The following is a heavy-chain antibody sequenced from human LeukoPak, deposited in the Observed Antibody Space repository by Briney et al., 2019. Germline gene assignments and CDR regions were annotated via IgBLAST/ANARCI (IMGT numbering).Heavy chain of an antibody. D-gene: IGHD3-10*01. CDR3: ARGGNRFGGFYFDY. CDR2: IHHSGRS. Sequence: SQTLSLTCTVSADSLSSGGHYWAWIRQFPGKGLESIGFIHHSGRSRHNPSLKDRVAISVDTSRKRFALKLSSVTAADTAMYYCARGGNRFGGFYFDYWGQGIQVIVSS. CDR1: ADSLSSGGHY. V-gene: IGHV4-31*03. J-gene: IGHJ4*02.